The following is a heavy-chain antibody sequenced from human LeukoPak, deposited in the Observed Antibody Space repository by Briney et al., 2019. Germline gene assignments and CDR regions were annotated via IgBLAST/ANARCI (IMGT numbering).Heavy chain of an antibody. CDR3: ARGDYYDSSGYPPAEYFQH. D-gene: IGHD3-22*01. J-gene: IGHJ1*01. CDR2: IYASGST. Sequence: PSETLSLTCTVSGGSISSYSWSWIRQPAGKGLEWIGRIYASGSTNYNPSLKSRVTMSVDTSKNQFSLNLSSVTAADTAVYYCARGDYYDSSGYPPAEYFQHWGQGTLVTVSS. V-gene: IGHV4-4*07. CDR1: GGSISSYS.